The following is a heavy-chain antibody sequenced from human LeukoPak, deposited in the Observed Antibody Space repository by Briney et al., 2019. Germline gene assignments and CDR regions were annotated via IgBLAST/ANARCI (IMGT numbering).Heavy chain of an antibody. D-gene: IGHD5-12*01. Sequence: SETLSLTCTVSGGSISSGSYYWSWIRQPAGKGLEWIGRIYTSGSTNYNPSLKSRVTISVDTSKNQFSLKLSSVTAADTAVYYCARVGGSNAPYDTFDFWGQGTMVTVSS. CDR2: IYTSGST. J-gene: IGHJ3*01. CDR1: GGSISSGSYY. CDR3: ARVGGSNAPYDTFDF. V-gene: IGHV4-61*02.